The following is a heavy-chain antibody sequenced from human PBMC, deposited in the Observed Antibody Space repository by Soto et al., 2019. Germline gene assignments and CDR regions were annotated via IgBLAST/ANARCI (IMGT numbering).Heavy chain of an antibody. D-gene: IGHD3-10*01. J-gene: IGHJ6*02. V-gene: IGHV1-3*01. CDR1: GYTFTSYA. CDR3: ARGAMVRGVTIYYGMDV. Sequence: ASVKVSCKASGYTFTSYAMHWVRQAPGQRLEWMGWINAGNGNTKYSQKFQGRVTITRDTSASTAYMEPSSLRSEDTAVYYCARGAMVRGVTIYYGMDVWGQGTTVTVSS. CDR2: INAGNGNT.